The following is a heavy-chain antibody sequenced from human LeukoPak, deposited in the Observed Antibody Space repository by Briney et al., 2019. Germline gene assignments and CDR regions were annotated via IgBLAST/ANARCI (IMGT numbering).Heavy chain of an antibody. J-gene: IGHJ4*02. CDR2: INHSGST. CDR3: ARESGYRSV. V-gene: IGHV4-34*01. CDR1: GGSFSGYY. D-gene: IGHD5-12*01. Sequence: SETLSLTCAVYGGSFSGYYWSWIRQPPGKGLEWVGEINHSGSTNYNPSLRSRVTISVDTSKNQFSLKLSSVTAADTAVYYCARESGYRSVWGQGTLVTVSS.